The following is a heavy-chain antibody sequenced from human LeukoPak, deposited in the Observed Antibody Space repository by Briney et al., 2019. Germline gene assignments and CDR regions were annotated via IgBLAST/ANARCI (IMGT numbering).Heavy chain of an antibody. D-gene: IGHD3-10*01. CDR2: ISYDGSNK. J-gene: IGHJ5*02. CDR3: ARDPPYYYGSGSRSWFDP. CDR1: GFTFRSYA. Sequence: GGSLRLSCAASGFTFRSYAMHWVRQAPGKGLEWVAVISYDGSNKYYADSVKGRFTISRDNSKNTLYLQMNSLRAEDTAVYYCARDPPYYYGSGSRSWFDPWGQGTLVTVSS. V-gene: IGHV3-30-3*01.